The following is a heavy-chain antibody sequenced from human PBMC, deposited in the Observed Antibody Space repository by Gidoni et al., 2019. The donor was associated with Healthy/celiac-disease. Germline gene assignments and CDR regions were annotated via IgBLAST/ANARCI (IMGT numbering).Heavy chain of an antibody. V-gene: IGHV3-30*04. CDR1: GFTFSSSA. D-gene: IGHD3-22*01. CDR3: ARDYTYYDSGPGAFDI. CDR2: ISYDGSNK. J-gene: IGHJ3*02. Sequence: QVQLVESGGGVVQPGRSLRLSCAASGFTFSSSAMHWVRQAPGKGLEWVAVISYDGSNKYYADSVKGRFTISRDNSKNTLYLQMNSLRAEDTAVYYCARDYTYYDSGPGAFDIWGQGTMVTVSS.